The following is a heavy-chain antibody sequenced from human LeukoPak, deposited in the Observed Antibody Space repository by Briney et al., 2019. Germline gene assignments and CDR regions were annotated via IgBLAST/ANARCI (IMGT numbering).Heavy chain of an antibody. V-gene: IGHV3-74*01. CDR2: INSDGSST. CDR1: GFTFSSYW. Sequence: GGSLRLSCAASGFTFSSYWMHWVRHAPGKGLVWVSRINSDGSSTSYADSVKGRFTISRDNAKNTLYLQMNSLRAEDTAVYYCARDGSSSWYNWFDPWGQGTLVTVSS. D-gene: IGHD6-13*01. CDR3: ARDGSSSWYNWFDP. J-gene: IGHJ5*02.